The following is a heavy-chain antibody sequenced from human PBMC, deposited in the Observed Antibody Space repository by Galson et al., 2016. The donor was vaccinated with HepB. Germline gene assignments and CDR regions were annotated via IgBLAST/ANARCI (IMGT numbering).Heavy chain of an antibody. CDR3: VRDRYDFWSGYPHYFDY. CDR1: GGSISPYY. D-gene: IGHD3-3*01. V-gene: IGHV4-59*01. Sequence: SETLSLTCTVSGGSISPYYWSWIRQPPGKGLEWIGYISYSGITNYNPSLKSRVTISVDTSKNQFSLKLSSVTAADTAVYYCVRDRYDFWSGYPHYFDYWGQGTLVTVSS. CDR2: ISYSGIT. J-gene: IGHJ4*02.